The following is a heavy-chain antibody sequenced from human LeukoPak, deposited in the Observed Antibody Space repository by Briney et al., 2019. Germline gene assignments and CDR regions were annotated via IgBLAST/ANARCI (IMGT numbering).Heavy chain of an antibody. CDR1: GFTFSSYG. Sequence: PGRSLRLSCAASGFTFSSYGMSWVRQAPGKGLEWVSAISGSGGRTHYADSVKGRFTISRDNSKNTLYLQMNSLRAEDTAIYYCAKSGGAVSDYWGQGTLVT. CDR3: AKSGGAVSDY. J-gene: IGHJ4*02. V-gene: IGHV3-23*01. D-gene: IGHD6-25*01. CDR2: ISGSGGRT.